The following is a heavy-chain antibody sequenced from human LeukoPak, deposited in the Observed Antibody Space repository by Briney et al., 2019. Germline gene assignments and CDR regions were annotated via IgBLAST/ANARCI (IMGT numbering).Heavy chain of an antibody. Sequence: ASVKVSCKASGYTFTSYYMHWVRQAPGQGLEWMGIINPSGGSTSYAQKFQGRVTMTRDMSTSTVYMELSSLRSEDTAVYYCVRVGDFGSNSAMVLTDWGQGTLVTVSS. D-gene: IGHD3-10*01. CDR1: GYTFTSYY. V-gene: IGHV1-46*01. J-gene: IGHJ4*02. CDR2: INPSGGST. CDR3: VRVGDFGSNSAMVLTD.